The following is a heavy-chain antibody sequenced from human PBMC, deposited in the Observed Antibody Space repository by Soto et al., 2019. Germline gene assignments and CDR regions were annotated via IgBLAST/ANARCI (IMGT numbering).Heavy chain of an antibody. CDR2: SSSSGQYI. V-gene: IGHV3-21*06. Sequence: PGGSLRLSCEGSGFNFRDYSINWVRQAPGKGLEWVSFSSSSGQYIKYADSVKGRFTISRDNAKNSVHLQMNSLRVEDTAIYYCARGARYDTLTGYLWGQGTRVTVSS. CDR1: GFNFRDYS. D-gene: IGHD3-9*01. J-gene: IGHJ5*02. CDR3: ARGARYDTLTGYL.